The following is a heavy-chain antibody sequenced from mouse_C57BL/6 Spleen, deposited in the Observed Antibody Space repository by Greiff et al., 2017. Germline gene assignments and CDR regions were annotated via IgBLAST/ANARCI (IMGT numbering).Heavy chain of an antibody. V-gene: IGHV1-15*01. CDR1: GYTFTDYE. J-gene: IGHJ2*01. CDR2: IDPETGGT. Sequence: VQLQQSGAELVRPGASVTLSCKASGYTFTDYEMHWVKQTPVHGLEWIGAIDPETGGTAYNQKFKGKAILTADKSSSTAYMELRSLTSEDSAVYYCTRRGSNLRYALNDYWGQGTTLTVSS. D-gene: IGHD2-5*01. CDR3: TRRGSNLRYALNDY.